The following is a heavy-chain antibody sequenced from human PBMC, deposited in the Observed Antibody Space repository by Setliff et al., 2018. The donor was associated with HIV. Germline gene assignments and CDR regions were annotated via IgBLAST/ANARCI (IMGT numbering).Heavy chain of an antibody. J-gene: IGHJ3*02. CDR3: ARVQTSYSSGWYDAFDI. CDR2: ISSSGSAI. V-gene: IGHV3-11*04. CDR1: GFTLSDNY. D-gene: IGHD6-19*01. Sequence: GSLRLSCAASGFTLSDNYMSWIRQAPGKGLEWVSYISSSGSAIYYTDSVRGRFTISRDNAKNSLSLQMNSLRAEDTAVYYCARVQTSYSSGWYDAFDIWCQGTLVTVSS.